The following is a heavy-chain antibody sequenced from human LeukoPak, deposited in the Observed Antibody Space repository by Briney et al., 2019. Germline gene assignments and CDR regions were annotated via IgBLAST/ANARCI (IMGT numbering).Heavy chain of an antibody. J-gene: IGHJ4*02. V-gene: IGHV3-23*01. CDR2: IGNSDET. CDR3: AKDLFRWSFDH. CDR1: GGSIRSSSYY. D-gene: IGHD2-15*01. Sequence: PSETLSLTCTVSGGSIRSSSYYWGWIRQPPGKGLEWVAAIGNSDETYYADAVKGRFTISRDTSKNTLFLQMNNLRAEDTAVYFCAKDLFRWSFDHWGQGNLVTVSS.